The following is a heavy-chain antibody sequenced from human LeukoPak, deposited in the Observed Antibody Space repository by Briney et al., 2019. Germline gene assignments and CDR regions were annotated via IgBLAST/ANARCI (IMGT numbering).Heavy chain of an antibody. CDR2: INPSGGST. Sequence: ASVTVSCKASVYIFTSYYMYWVRQAPGQGLEWMGIINPSGGSTTYAQNFQGRVTMTRDTSTSTVYMELSSLRSEDTAVYYCARGFLDYFDYWGQGTLVTLSS. CDR1: VYIFTSYY. V-gene: IGHV1-46*01. CDR3: ARGFLDYFDY. J-gene: IGHJ4*02.